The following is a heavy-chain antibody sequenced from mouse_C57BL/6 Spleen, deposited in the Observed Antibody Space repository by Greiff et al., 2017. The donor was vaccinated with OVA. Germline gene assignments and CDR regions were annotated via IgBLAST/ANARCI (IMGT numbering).Heavy chain of an antibody. V-gene: IGHV1-39*01. D-gene: IGHD1-1*01. Sequence: VHVKQSGPELVKPGASVKISCKASGYSFTDYNMNWVKQSNGKSLEWIGVINPNYGTTSYNQKFKGKATLTVDQSSSTAYMQLNSLTSEDSAVYYCARPHYYGNAMDYWGQGTSVTVSS. J-gene: IGHJ4*01. CDR3: ARPHYYGNAMDY. CDR1: GYSFTDYN. CDR2: INPNYGTT.